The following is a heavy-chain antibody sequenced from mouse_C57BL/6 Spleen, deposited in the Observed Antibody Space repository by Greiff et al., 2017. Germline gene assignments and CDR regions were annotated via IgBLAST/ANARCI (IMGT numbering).Heavy chain of an antibody. CDR1: GYAFSSSW. V-gene: IGHV1-82*01. J-gene: IGHJ1*03. CDR2: IYPGDGDT. Sequence: VQLQQSGPGLVQPGASVKISCKPSGYAFSSSWMNLVKQRPGKGLEWIGRIYPGDGDTNYNGKFKGKATLTADKSSSTAYMQLSSLTSEYSAFYFCAITTVVRYFDVWGTGTTAT. D-gene: IGHD1-1*01. CDR3: AITTVVRYFDV.